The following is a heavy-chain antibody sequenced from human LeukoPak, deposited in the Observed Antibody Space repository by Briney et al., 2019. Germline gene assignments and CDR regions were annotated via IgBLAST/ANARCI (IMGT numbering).Heavy chain of an antibody. CDR3: ARDGSPPGGLNWFDP. CDR1: GFTFSSYG. Sequence: GRSLRLSCAASGFTFSSYGMHWVRQAPGKGLEWVAAIWYDGSNKYNADSVKGRFTISRDNSKNTLYLQMNSLRAEDTAVYYCARDGSPPGGLNWFDPRGQGTLVTVSS. J-gene: IGHJ5*02. V-gene: IGHV3-33*01. D-gene: IGHD3-16*01. CDR2: IWYDGSNK.